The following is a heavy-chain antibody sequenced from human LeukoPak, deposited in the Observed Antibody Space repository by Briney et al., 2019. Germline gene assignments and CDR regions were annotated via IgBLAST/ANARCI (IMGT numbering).Heavy chain of an antibody. V-gene: IGHV3-72*01. CDR1: GFTLSDHH. D-gene: IGHD3-10*01. Sequence: GGSLRLSCAASGFTLSDHHMDWVRQAPGKGLEWVARTRNKANGFTTEYSASVRGRFTISRDDSKNSLYLQMNSLKTEDTAVFYCVRVGRGAFYFDYWGQGTLVTVSS. J-gene: IGHJ4*02. CDR3: VRVGRGAFYFDY. CDR2: TRNKANGFTT.